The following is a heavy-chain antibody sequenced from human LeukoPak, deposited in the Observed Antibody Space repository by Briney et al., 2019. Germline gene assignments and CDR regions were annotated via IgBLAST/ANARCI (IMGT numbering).Heavy chain of an antibody. CDR1: GYSFTHYY. CDR3: ARVGTPVRATNWFDP. CDR2: INPSGGST. D-gene: IGHD1-26*01. Sequence: GASVTVSYMASGYSFTHYYMYLVRLAPGAAMEGLGVINPSGGSTSYAQKFQGRVTMTRDTSTSTVYMELSSLRSEDAAVYYCARVGTPVRATNWFDPWGQGTRVSVSS. J-gene: IGHJ5*02. V-gene: IGHV1-46*01.